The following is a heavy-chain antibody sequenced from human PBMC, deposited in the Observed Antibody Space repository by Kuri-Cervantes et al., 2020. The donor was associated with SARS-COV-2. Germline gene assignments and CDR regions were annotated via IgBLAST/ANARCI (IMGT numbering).Heavy chain of an antibody. Sequence: GGSLRFSCAASGFTFSSYAMHWVRQAPGKGLEWVAVISYDGSNKYYADSVKGRFTISRDNSKNTLYLQMNSLRAEDTAVYYCARDGGLAAAGKFDYWGQGTLVTVSS. V-gene: IGHV3-30-3*01. CDR3: ARDGGLAAAGKFDY. CDR1: GFTFSSYA. J-gene: IGHJ4*02. D-gene: IGHD6-13*01. CDR2: ISYDGSNK.